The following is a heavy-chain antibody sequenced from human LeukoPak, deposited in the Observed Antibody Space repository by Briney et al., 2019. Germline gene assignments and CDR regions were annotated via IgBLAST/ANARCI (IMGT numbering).Heavy chain of an antibody. Sequence: GGSLRLSCEASGFTFGSHAMYWVRQAPGKGLEWVAGIFGSGGSPHYADPVKGRFTISKDNSRNTVYLQINSLRAEDTAVYYCGKTTVGYSSGQKPAWPVDYWGQGTLVTVSS. V-gene: IGHV3-23*01. D-gene: IGHD5-18*01. J-gene: IGHJ4*02. CDR1: GFTFGSHA. CDR3: GKTTVGYSSGQKPAWPVDY. CDR2: IFGSGGSP.